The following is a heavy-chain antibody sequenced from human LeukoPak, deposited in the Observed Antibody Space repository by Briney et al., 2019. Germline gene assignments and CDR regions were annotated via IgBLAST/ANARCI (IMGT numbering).Heavy chain of an antibody. CDR1: GFTFSSYG. V-gene: IGHV3-30*02. J-gene: IGHJ4*02. CDR2: IRYDGSNK. D-gene: IGHD3-10*01. Sequence: GGSLRLSCAASGFTFSSYGMHWVRQAPGKGLEWVAFIRYDGSNKYYADSVKGRFTISRDNSKNTLYLQMNSLRAEDTAVYYCAKAHYYYGSGSYPPDYWGQGTLVTVSS. CDR3: AKAHYYYGSGSYPPDY.